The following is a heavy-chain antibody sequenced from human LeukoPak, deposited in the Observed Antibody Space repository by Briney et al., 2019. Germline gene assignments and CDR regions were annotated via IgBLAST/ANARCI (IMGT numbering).Heavy chain of an antibody. D-gene: IGHD1-26*01. CDR1: GFTFSSYA. J-gene: IGHJ4*02. Sequence: QTGGSLRLSCAASGFTFSSYAMSWVRQAPGKGLEWVSAISGSGGSTYYADSVKGRFTISRDNSKNTLYLQMNSLRAEDTAVYYCATRLEKSGSHLLDYWGQGTLVTVSS. V-gene: IGHV3-23*01. CDR2: ISGSGGST. CDR3: ATRLEKSGSHLLDY.